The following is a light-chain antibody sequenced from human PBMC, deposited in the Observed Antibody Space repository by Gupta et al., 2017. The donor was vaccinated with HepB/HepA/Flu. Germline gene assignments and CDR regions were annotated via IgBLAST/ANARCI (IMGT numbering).Light chain of an antibody. CDR2: DVS. V-gene: IGLV2-14*01. CDR1: SSDLGRYSY. J-gene: IGLJ2*01. CDR3: TSYTRSSTVI. Sequence: QSALTQPASMSGSPGQSITISCTGTSSDLGRYSYVAWYQQHPDKAPKLMIYDVSKRPSGVADRFSGSKSGNTASLTISGLQAEDEADYYCTSYTRSSTVIFGGGTKLTVL.